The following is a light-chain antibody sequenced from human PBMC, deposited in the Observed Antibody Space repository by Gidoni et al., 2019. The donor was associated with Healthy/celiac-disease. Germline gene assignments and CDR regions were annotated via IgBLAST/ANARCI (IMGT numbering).Light chain of an antibody. CDR3: QQYNNWPRGLFT. Sequence: ELVMTQSPATLSVSPGERATRSCRASQSVTSNLAWYPQKPAQAPRLLIYGASTRATGIPARFSGSGSGTDSTLTTSSLQSEDVAVYYGQQYNNWPRGLFTFXPXTKVDIK. J-gene: IGKJ3*01. CDR2: GAS. V-gene: IGKV3-15*01. CDR1: QSVTSN.